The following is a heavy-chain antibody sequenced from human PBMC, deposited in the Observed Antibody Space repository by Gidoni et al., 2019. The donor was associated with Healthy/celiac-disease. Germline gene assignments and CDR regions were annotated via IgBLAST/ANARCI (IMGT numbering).Heavy chain of an antibody. CDR3: ARELGHDYGGNLPAYNWFDP. J-gene: IGHJ5*02. CDR2: IIPIFGTA. CDR1: GGTFSSYA. Sequence: GGTFSSYAISWVRQAPGQGLEWMGGIIPIFGTANYAQKFQGRVTITADESTSTAYMELSSLRSEDTAVYYCARELGHDYGGNLPAYNWFDPWGQGTLVTVSS. V-gene: IGHV1-69*01. D-gene: IGHD4-17*01.